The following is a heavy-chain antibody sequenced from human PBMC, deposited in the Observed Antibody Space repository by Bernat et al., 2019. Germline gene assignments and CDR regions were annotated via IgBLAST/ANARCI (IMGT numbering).Heavy chain of an antibody. CDR2: IWYDGSNK. CDR1: GFTFSSYG. CDR3: ASGPFWSGYHEYYFDY. D-gene: IGHD3-3*01. V-gene: IGHV3-33*01. Sequence: QVQLVESGGGVVQPGRSLRLSCAASGFTFSSYGMHWVRQAPGKGLEWVAVIWYDGSNKYSAGSVKGRFTISRDNSKNTLYLQMSSLRAEDTAVYYCASGPFWSGYHEYYFDYWGQGTLVTVSS. J-gene: IGHJ4*02.